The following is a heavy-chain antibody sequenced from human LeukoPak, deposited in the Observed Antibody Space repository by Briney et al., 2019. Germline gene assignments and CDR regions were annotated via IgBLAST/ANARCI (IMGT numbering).Heavy chain of an antibody. V-gene: IGHV1-18*01. CDR1: GGTFSNYA. J-gene: IGHJ6*03. CDR2: ISAYNGNT. CDR3: ARINYYDYYYMDV. Sequence: ASVKVSCKASGGTFSNYAISWVRQAPGQGLEWMGWISAYNGNTNYAQKLQGRVTMTTDTSTSTAYMELRSLRSDDTAVYYCARINYYDYYYMDVWGKGTTVTVSS.